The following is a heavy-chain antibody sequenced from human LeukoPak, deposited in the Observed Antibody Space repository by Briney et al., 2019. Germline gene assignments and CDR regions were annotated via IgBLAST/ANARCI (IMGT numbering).Heavy chain of an antibody. CDR2: ISSSSNYI. CDR3: ARDPLYDY. Sequence: GGSLRLSCAASGFTFIRYSMNWVRQAPGRGLEWVSSISSSSNYIYYADSVKGRFTISRDNAKNSLYLQMNSLRDEDTAVYYCARDPLYDYWGQGTLVTVSS. V-gene: IGHV3-21*01. CDR1: GFTFIRYS. J-gene: IGHJ4*02.